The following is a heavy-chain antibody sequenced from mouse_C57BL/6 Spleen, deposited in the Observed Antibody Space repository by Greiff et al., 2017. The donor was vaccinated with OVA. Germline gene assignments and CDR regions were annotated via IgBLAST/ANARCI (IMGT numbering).Heavy chain of an antibody. Sequence: QVQLQQPGAELVKPGASVKLSCKASGYTFTSYWMQWVKQRPGQGLEWIGEIDPSDSYTNYNQKFKGKATLTVDTSSSTAYMQLSSLTSEDSAVYYCASGNGNFGSYWGQGTLVTVSA. CDR1: GYTFTSYW. CDR2: IDPSDSYT. V-gene: IGHV1-50*01. CDR3: ASGNGNFGSY. D-gene: IGHD2-1*01. J-gene: IGHJ3*01.